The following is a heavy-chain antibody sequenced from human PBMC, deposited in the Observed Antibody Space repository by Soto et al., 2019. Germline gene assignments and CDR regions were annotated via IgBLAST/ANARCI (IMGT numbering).Heavy chain of an antibody. CDR3: ARVERANWGYKVARYFDY. CDR2: INHSGST. V-gene: IGHV4-34*01. CDR1: GGSFGAYY. Sequence: SETLSLTCAVYGGSFGAYYWRWIRQPPGKGLEWIGEINHSGSTNYNPSLKSRLTVSLDTSKNQFSLKLSTVTAADTGVYYCARVERANWGYKVARYFDYWGPGTLVTVSS. J-gene: IGHJ4*02. D-gene: IGHD7-27*01.